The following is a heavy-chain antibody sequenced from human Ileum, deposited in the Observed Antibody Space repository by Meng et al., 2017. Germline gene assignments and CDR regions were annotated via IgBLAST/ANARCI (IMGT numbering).Heavy chain of an antibody. Sequence: QGQLEQAGPAVGTLSVTFAHTCVVSGVSSSSAIGWGRVHQPPGKGRVKIGENFQTRNTNYNLSLKSRVSISVDKSKNHLSLSLSSVTAADTAVYYCAKAAAYHLDFWGQGALVTVSS. CDR3: AKAAAYHLDF. V-gene: IGHV4-4*02. CDR1: GVSSSSAIG. D-gene: IGHD2-15*01. J-gene: IGHJ4*02. CDR2: NFQTRNT.